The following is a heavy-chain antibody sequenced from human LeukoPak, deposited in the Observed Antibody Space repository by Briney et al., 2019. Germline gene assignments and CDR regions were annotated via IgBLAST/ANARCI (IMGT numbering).Heavy chain of an antibody. CDR3: AKGRLGYCSSTSCLSSP. CDR2: ISGSGGST. CDR1: GFTFSTYA. D-gene: IGHD2-2*01. V-gene: IGHV3-23*01. Sequence: GGSLRLSCAASGFTFSTYAMNWVRQAPGKGLEWVSAISGSGGSTYYADSVKGRFTISRDNSKNTLYLQMNSLRAEDTAVYYCAKGRLGYCSSTSCLSSPWGQGTLVTVSS. J-gene: IGHJ5*02.